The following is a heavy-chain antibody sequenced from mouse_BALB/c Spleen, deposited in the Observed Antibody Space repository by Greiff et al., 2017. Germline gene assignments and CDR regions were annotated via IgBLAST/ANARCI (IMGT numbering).Heavy chain of an antibody. CDR3: AREEDYDSWFAY. CDR1: GFTFSDYY. V-gene: IGHV5-4*02. J-gene: IGHJ3*01. Sequence: EVKLMESGGGLVQPGGSLKLSCAASGFTFSDYYMYWVRQTPEKRLEWVATISDGGSYTYYPDSVKGRFTISRDNAKNNLYLQMSSLKSEDTAMYYCAREEDYDSWFAYWGQGTLVTVSA. CDR2: ISDGGSYT. D-gene: IGHD2-4*01.